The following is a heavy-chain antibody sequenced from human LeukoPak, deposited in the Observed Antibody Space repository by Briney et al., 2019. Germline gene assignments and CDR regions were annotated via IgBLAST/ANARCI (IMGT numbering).Heavy chain of an antibody. D-gene: IGHD2-2*01. CDR1: GFTFSSYW. J-gene: IGHJ4*02. CDR2: INTDGSST. Sequence: GGSLRLSCAASGFTFSSYWMHWVRQAPGKGLVWVSLINTDGSSTEYADSVRGRFTISRDDATTTLYLQMNTLRAEDTAVYYCARGACTLTSCFILDYWGQRTLVTVSS. CDR3: ARGACTLTSCFILDY. V-gene: IGHV3-74*03.